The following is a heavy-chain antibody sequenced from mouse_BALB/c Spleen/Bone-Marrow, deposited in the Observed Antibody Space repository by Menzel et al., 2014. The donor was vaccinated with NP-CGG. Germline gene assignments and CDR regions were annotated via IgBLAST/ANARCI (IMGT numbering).Heavy chain of an antibody. CDR1: GFTFXTYA. Sequence: EVKVVESGGGLVQPKGSLKLPCAASGFTFXTYAMNWVRQAPGKGLEWVARIRSKSHNYATFYADSVKDRFTISRDDSQSMLCLQMNNLKTEDTAMYYCVRDCDFDYWGQGTTLTVSS. CDR2: IRSKSHNYAT. CDR3: VRDCDFDY. J-gene: IGHJ2*01. V-gene: IGHV10-1*02.